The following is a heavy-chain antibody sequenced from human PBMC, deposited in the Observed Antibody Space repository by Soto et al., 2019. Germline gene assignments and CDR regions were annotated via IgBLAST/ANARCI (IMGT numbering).Heavy chain of an antibody. CDR2: INGVGTYT. CDR3: VRDFRSSDF. D-gene: IGHD3-3*01. V-gene: IGHV3-74*01. J-gene: IGHJ4*02. Sequence: PGGSLRLSCAASGFTFSNYWIHWVRQAPWKGPMWVSRINGVGTYTNYTDSVRGRFSISRDNSENTVYLQMNSLRAEDTAMYYCVRDFRSSDFWGQGTPVTVSS. CDR1: GFTFSNYW.